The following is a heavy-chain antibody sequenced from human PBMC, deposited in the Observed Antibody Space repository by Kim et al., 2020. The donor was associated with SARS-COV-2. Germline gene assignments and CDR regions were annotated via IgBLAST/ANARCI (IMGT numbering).Heavy chain of an antibody. V-gene: IGHV4-59*08. D-gene: IGHD1-26*01. J-gene: IGHJ4*02. CDR1: GGSISSYY. Sequence: SETLSLTCTVSGGSISSYYWSWIRQPPGKGLEWIGYIYYSGSTNYNPSLKSRVTISVDTSKNQFSLKLSYVTAADTAVYYCARLYLGQSSRGYFDYWGQGTLVTVSS. CDR3: ARLYLGQSSRGYFDY. CDR2: IYYSGST.